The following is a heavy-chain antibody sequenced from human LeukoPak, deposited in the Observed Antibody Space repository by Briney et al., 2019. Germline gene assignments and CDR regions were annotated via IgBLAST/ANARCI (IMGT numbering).Heavy chain of an antibody. CDR3: ATPFSSNYGLDV. Sequence: VSVKVSCKASGYTLTGYYLHWVRQAPGQGLEWMGWINPNRGGTDYAQKFQGRVTMTRDTSINTAYMELSRLRSDDTAVYYCATPFSSNYGLDVWGQGTTVTVSS. CDR1: GYTLTGYY. J-gene: IGHJ6*02. V-gene: IGHV1-2*02. D-gene: IGHD6-13*01. CDR2: INPNRGGT.